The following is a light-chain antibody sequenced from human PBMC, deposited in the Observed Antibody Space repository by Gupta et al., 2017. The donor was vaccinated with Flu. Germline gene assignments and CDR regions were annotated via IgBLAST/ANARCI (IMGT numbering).Light chain of an antibody. CDR2: EGT. V-gene: IGLV2-23*01. Sequence: QSALPQPASVSGSPGQSTTISCTGTSSDVGRYNLVSWYQQHSGKAHKLMIYEGTKRSAGIPSHFFGSKSGNTASLTISGLQAEDEAEYYCCSYAGRGWVFGGGTKVTVL. CDR3: CSYAGRGWV. J-gene: IGLJ3*02. CDR1: SSDVGRYNL.